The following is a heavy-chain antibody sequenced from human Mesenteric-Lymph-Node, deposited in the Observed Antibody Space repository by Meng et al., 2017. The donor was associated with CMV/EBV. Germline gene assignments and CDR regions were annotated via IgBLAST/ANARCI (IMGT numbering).Heavy chain of an antibody. Sequence: SETLSLTCTVYGGSFSGYYWSWIRQPPGKGLEWIGEINHSGSTNYNPSLKSRVTISVDTSKNQFSLKLSSVTAADTAVYYCARIRHDSSGYYDYWGQGTLVTVSS. J-gene: IGHJ4*02. D-gene: IGHD3-22*01. CDR3: ARIRHDSSGYYDY. V-gene: IGHV4-34*01. CDR1: GGSFSGYY. CDR2: INHSGST.